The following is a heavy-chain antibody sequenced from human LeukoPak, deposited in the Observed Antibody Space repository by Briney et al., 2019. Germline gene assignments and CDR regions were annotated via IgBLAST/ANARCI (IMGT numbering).Heavy chain of an antibody. Sequence: GGSLRLSCAASGFTFSSYGMHWVRQAPGKGLEWVAVISYDGSNKYYADSVKGRFTISRDNSKNTLYLQMNSLRAEDTAVYYCARDCGYCSGGSCYPDDYWGQGTLVTVSS. CDR3: ARDCGYCSGGSCYPDDY. CDR1: GFTFSSYG. D-gene: IGHD2-15*01. J-gene: IGHJ4*02. V-gene: IGHV3-30*19. CDR2: ISYDGSNK.